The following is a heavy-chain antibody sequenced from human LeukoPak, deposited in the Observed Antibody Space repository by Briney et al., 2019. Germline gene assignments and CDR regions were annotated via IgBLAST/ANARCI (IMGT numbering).Heavy chain of an antibody. CDR3: ATHKWGQYSSSSYFDY. D-gene: IGHD6-6*01. CDR1: GGTFSSYA. J-gene: IGHJ4*02. V-gene: IGHV1-69*05. Sequence: SVKVSCKASGGTFSSYAIGWVRQAPGQGLEWIGGIIPIFGTANYAQKFQGRVTITTDESTSTAYMELSSLRSEDTAVYYCATHKWGQYSSSSYFDYWGQGTLVTVSS. CDR2: IIPIFGTA.